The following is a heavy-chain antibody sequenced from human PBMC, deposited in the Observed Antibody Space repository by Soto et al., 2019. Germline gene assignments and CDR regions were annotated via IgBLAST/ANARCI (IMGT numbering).Heavy chain of an antibody. CDR3: ARRRYDMLTGYFHAPFDY. Sequence: PSETLSLTCAVSGGSMRSSTDYWGGIRQPPGKGLEWIGNIYYSGSTYYNPSLMSRVTVSVDTSKNQFSLKLSSVTAADTAVYYCARRRYDMLTGYFHAPFDYWGQGALVTVSS. CDR1: GGSMRSSTDY. D-gene: IGHD3-9*01. CDR2: IYYSGST. V-gene: IGHV4-39*01. J-gene: IGHJ4*02.